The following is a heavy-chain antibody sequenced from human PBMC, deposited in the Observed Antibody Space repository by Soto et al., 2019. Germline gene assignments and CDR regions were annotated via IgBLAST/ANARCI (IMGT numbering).Heavy chain of an antibody. J-gene: IGHJ4*02. D-gene: IGHD2-15*01. CDR2: IWYDGTKK. CDR1: GFTFSSYG. V-gene: IGHV3-33*01. CDR3: GRDDCGGGSCYVRY. Sequence: QVQLVESGGGEAQPGRSLTLSCAASGFTFSSYGFHWVRQAPGKGLEWVGVIWYDGTKKYYPDSVRGRFTISRDQSKSALFLQMNSLRVEDTAVYYCGRDDCGGGSCYVRYWGQGTLVTVSP.